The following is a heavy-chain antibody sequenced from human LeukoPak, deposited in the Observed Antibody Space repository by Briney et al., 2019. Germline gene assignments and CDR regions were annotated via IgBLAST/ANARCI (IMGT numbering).Heavy chain of an antibody. CDR3: AMTYDFWTGSFEY. CDR2: IYYTGST. V-gene: IGHV4-59*02. CDR1: GGSVSDYY. D-gene: IGHD3-3*01. J-gene: IGHJ4*02. Sequence: SETLSLTCNVSGGSVSDYYLSWIRQSPGKGLEWIGYIYYTGSTGQNPSLKSRVTISLKTSKNQFSLQLRSVTAADTALYYYAMTYDFWTGSFEYWGQGILVTVSS.